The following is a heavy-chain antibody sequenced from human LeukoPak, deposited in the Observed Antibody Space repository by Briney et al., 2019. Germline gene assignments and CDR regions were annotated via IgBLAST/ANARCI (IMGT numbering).Heavy chain of an antibody. CDR2: ISYDGTNK. CDR1: GFPFNTYG. V-gene: IGHV3-30*03. D-gene: IGHD6-19*01. CDR3: ARDLSGWYTFDY. J-gene: IGHJ4*02. Sequence: GGSLRLSCAASGFPFNTYGMHWVRQAPGKGLEWVAVISYDGTNKFYADSVKGRFTISRDNSRNTVYLQVNRLRVEDTAVYYCARDLSGWYTFDYWGQGTLVTVSS.